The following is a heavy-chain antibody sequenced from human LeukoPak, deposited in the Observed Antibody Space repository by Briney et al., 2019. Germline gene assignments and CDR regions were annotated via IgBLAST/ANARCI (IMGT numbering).Heavy chain of an antibody. CDR2: IYYSGRT. CDR1: GGSCSSGGYY. Sequence: SETLSLTCTVSGGSCSSGGYYWSWIRQPPGKGLEWIGYIYYSGRTYYNPSLKSRVTISVDTSKNQFSLKLSSVTAADTAVYHCARVRDGDYGYIGFDPWGQGTLVTVSS. V-gene: IGHV4-31*03. J-gene: IGHJ5*02. CDR3: ARVRDGDYGYIGFDP. D-gene: IGHD4-17*01.